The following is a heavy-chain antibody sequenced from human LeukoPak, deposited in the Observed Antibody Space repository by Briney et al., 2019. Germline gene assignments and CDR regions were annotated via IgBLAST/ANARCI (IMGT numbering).Heavy chain of an antibody. CDR3: AREQWLTLGAFDI. J-gene: IGHJ3*02. CDR1: GGSFSGYY. V-gene: IGHV4-34*01. D-gene: IGHD6-19*01. Sequence: SETLSLTCAVYGGSFSGYYWSWIRQPPGKGLEWIGEINHSGRTNYNPYLKSRVTISVDTSKNQFSLKLSSVTAADTAVYYCAREQWLTLGAFDIWGQGTMVTVSS. CDR2: INHSGRT.